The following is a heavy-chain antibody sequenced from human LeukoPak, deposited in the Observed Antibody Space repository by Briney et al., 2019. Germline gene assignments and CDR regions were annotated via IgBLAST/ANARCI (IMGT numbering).Heavy chain of an antibody. J-gene: IGHJ4*02. CDR1: GFTFSSYA. D-gene: IGHD3-10*02. CDR2: ISGSGGST. V-gene: IGHV3-23*01. Sequence: QPGGPLRLSCAASGFTFSSYAMSWVRQAPGKGLEWVSAISGSGGSTYYADSVKGRFTISRDNAKNSLYLQMNSLRAEDTAVYYCASPYYVSSGFDYWGQGTLVTVSS. CDR3: ASPYYVSSGFDY.